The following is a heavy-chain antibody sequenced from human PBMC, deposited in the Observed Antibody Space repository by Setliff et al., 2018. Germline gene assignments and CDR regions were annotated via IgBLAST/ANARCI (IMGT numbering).Heavy chain of an antibody. D-gene: IGHD6-19*01. CDR3: ARSAVAVPGQFYFDN. J-gene: IGHJ4*02. CDR1: GYTFTGYY. CDR2: INPSGGYA. V-gene: IGHV1-46*01. Sequence: GASVKVSCKASGYTFTGYYMHWVRQAPGQGLERMGIINPSGGYANYAQKFQGRVTMTRDTSTSTVYMELSSLRTEDTAVYYCARSAVAVPGQFYFDNWGQGTQVTVSS.